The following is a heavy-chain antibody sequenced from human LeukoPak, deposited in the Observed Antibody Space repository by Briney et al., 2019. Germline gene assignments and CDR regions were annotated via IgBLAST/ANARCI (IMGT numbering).Heavy chain of an antibody. CDR2: IIPIFGTA. D-gene: IGHD3-22*01. Sequence: ASVKVSCKASGYTFTSYGISWVRQAPGQGLEWMGGIIPIFGTANYAQKFQGRVTITTDESTSTAYMELSSLRSEDTAVYYCARSLYYDSSGYYQPLGYWGQGTLVTVSS. CDR1: GYTFTSYG. V-gene: IGHV1-69*05. CDR3: ARSLYYDSSGYYQPLGY. J-gene: IGHJ4*02.